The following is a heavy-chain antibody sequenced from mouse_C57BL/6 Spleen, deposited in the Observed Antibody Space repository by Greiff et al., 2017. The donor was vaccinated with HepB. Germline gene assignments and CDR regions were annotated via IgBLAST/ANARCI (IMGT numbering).Heavy chain of an antibody. V-gene: IGHV1-54*01. CDR1: GYAFTNYL. CDR3: AREDYYGSSSFDY. CDR2: INPGSGGT. D-gene: IGHD1-1*01. Sequence: QVHVKQSGAELVRPGTSVKVSCKASGYAFTNYLIEWVKQRPGQGLEWIGVINPGSGGTNYNEKFKGKATLTADKSSSTAYMQLSSLTSEDSAVYFCAREDYYGSSSFDYWGQGTTLTVSS. J-gene: IGHJ2*01.